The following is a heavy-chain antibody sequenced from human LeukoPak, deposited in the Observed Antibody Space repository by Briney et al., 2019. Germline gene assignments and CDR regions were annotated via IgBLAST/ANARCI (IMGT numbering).Heavy chain of an antibody. Sequence: SETLSLTCSVSDSSINSYYWSWIRQPPGKGLEWIGYVFYSGSTNYNPSLKSRVTISLDTSKKQFSLKLSSVTAADTAVYYCARVAYGSGSRLIDCWGQGTLVTISS. D-gene: IGHD3-10*01. J-gene: IGHJ4*02. V-gene: IGHV4-59*12. CDR2: VFYSGST. CDR3: ARVAYGSGSRLIDC. CDR1: DSSINSYY.